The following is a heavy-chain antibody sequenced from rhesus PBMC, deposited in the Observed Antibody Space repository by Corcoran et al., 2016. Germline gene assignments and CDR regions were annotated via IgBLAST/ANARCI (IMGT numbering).Heavy chain of an antibody. V-gene: IGHV4-173*01. J-gene: IGHJ4*01. CDR1: GGSISSNY. Sequence: QLQLQESGPGLVKPSETLSLTCAVSGGSISSNYWSWIRQPPGKGLECIGRISGSGWSTDYNPSLRSRVTISSDTPKNQFSLKLSSVTAADTAVYYWARVRGVRGVYYFDYWGQGVLVTVSS. CDR2: ISGSGWST. D-gene: IGHD3-9*01. CDR3: ARVRGVRGVYYFDY.